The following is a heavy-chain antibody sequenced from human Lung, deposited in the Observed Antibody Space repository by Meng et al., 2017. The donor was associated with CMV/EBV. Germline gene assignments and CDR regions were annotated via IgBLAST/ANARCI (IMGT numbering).Heavy chain of an antibody. CDR2: IKTRVSGGTA. CDR3: TDTGPLTPN. J-gene: IGHJ4*02. D-gene: IGHD1-14*01. Sequence: GESLKISCATSGFPFNKAWMNWVRQAPGKGLEWVGRIKTRVSGGTADYAASVKGSFTISKDDSKKILFLQMNSLKSEDTAVYYCTDTGPLTPNWGQGALVTVSS. V-gene: IGHV3-15*01. CDR1: GFPFNKAW.